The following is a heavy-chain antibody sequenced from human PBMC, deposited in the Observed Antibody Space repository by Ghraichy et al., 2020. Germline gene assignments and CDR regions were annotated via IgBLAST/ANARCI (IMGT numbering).Heavy chain of an antibody. CDR2: ISYDGSNK. V-gene: IGHV3-30*04. CDR3: ARDGGSTVTGLLYYFDY. Sequence: GGFLRLSCAASGFTFSSYAMHWVRQAPGKGLEWVAVISYDGSNKYYADSVKGRFTISRDNSKNTLYLQMNSLRAEDTAVYYCARDGGSTVTGLLYYFDYWGQGTLVTVSS. D-gene: IGHD4-17*01. J-gene: IGHJ4*02. CDR1: GFTFSSYA.